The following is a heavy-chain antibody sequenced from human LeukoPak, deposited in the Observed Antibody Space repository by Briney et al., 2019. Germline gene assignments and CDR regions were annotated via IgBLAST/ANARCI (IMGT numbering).Heavy chain of an antibody. CDR2: ISNSGDTT. J-gene: IGHJ2*01. CDR1: GFTFSSYS. D-gene: IGHD3-10*01. CDR3: ARVWWYYYGSGSGWHFDL. Sequence: GGSLRLSCAASGFTFSSYSMNWVRQAPGKGLEWVSTISNSGDTTYYADSVRGRFTISRDNAKNSLYLQMNSLRAEDTAVYYCARVWWYYYGSGSGWHFDLWGRGTLVTVSS. V-gene: IGHV3-21*01.